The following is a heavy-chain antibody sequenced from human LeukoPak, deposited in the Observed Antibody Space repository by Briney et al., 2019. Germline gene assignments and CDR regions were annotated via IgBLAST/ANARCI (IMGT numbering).Heavy chain of an antibody. CDR1: GYTFTGYY. CDR3: ARDLGVVVPAAISDWFDP. D-gene: IGHD2-2*01. CDR2: INPNSGGT. Sequence: ASVKLSCKASGYTFTGYYMHWVRQAPGQGLEWIGWINPNSGGTNYAQKFQGRVTMTRDTSISTAYMELSRLRSDDTAVYYCARDLGVVVPAAISDWFDPWGQGTLVTVSS. V-gene: IGHV1-2*02. J-gene: IGHJ5*02.